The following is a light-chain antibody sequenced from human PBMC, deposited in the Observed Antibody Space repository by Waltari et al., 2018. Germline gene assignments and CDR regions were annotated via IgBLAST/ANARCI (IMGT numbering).Light chain of an antibody. CDR2: KDT. J-gene: IGLJ3*02. Sequence: SYELTQPPSVSVSPGQTATNTCSGDALPKQFAHWYHQKPGQAPVVVIYKDTERPSGIPERVSGSSSGTTVTLTINGVQAEDEADYYCQSADSSGTWVFGGGTKLTVL. CDR3: QSADSSGTWV. V-gene: IGLV3-25*03. CDR1: ALPKQF.